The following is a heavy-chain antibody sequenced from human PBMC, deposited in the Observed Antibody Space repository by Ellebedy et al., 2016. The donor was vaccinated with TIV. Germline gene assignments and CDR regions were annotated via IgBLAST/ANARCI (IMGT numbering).Heavy chain of an antibody. CDR1: GGSFSGYY. J-gene: IGHJ4*02. V-gene: IGHV4-34*10. Sequence: MPSETLSLTCAVYGGSFSGYYWTWIRQPPGKGLEWIGTVSYIGGTYYNPSLKSRLTMSVDTSKNQFSLKFNSVTAADTAVYYCASLSILLAASLDYWGQGIMVTVSS. CDR3: ASLSILLAASLDY. D-gene: IGHD6-25*01. CDR2: VSYIGGT.